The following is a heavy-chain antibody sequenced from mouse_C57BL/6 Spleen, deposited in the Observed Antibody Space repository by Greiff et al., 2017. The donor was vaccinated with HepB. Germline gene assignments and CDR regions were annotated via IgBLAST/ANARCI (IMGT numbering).Heavy chain of an antibody. D-gene: IGHD2-1*01. Sequence: QVQLQQPGAELVKPGASVKMSCKASGYTFTSYWITWVKQRPGQGLEWIGDIYPGSGSTNYNEKFKSKATLTVDTSSSTAYMQLSSLTSEDSAVYYGARMGDGNSWFAYWGQGTLVTVSA. CDR1: GYTFTSYW. CDR2: IYPGSGST. J-gene: IGHJ3*01. CDR3: ARMGDGNSWFAY. V-gene: IGHV1-55*01.